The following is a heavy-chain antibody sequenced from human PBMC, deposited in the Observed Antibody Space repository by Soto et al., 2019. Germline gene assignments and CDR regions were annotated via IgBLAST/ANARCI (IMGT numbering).Heavy chain of an antibody. CDR2: ISYDGSNK. CDR1: GFTFSSYG. CDR3: AKLDSSSSYEYFDY. J-gene: IGHJ4*02. Sequence: GGSLRLSCAASGFTFSSYGMHWVRQAPGKGLEWVAVISYDGSNKYYADSVKGRFTISRDNSKNTLYLQMNSLRAEDTAVYYCAKLDSSSSYEYFDYWGQGTLVTVSS. V-gene: IGHV3-30*18. D-gene: IGHD6-13*01.